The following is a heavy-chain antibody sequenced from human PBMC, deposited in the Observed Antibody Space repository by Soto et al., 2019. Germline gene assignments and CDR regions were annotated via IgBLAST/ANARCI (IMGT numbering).Heavy chain of an antibody. CDR1: GFTFSSYE. Sequence: EVQLVESGGGLVQPGGSLRLSCAASGFTFSSYEMNWVRQAPGKGLEWVPYISSSGSTIYYADSVKGRFTISRDNAKNSLYLQMNSLRAEDTAVYYCARESSVGYPMDVWGQGTTVTVSS. CDR2: ISSSGSTI. D-gene: IGHD1-26*01. CDR3: ARESSVGYPMDV. V-gene: IGHV3-48*03. J-gene: IGHJ6*02.